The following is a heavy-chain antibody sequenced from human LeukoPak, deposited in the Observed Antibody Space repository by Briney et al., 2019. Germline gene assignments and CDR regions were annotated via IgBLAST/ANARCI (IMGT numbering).Heavy chain of an antibody. CDR2: MNPNSGNT. Sequence: GASVKVSCKASGYTFTSYDINWVRQATGQGLEWMGWMNPNSGNTGYAQKFQGRVTITRNTSISTAYMELSSLRSEDTAVYYSARQPKIRYFDWLFPPGYYYYMDVWGKGTTVTVSS. CDR3: ARQPKIRYFDWLFPPGYYYYMDV. J-gene: IGHJ6*03. D-gene: IGHD3-9*01. CDR1: GYTFTSYD. V-gene: IGHV1-8*03.